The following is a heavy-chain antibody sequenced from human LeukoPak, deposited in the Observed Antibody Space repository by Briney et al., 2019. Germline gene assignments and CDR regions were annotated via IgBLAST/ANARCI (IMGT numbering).Heavy chain of an antibody. CDR3: ASLVGILTGPIDY. J-gene: IGHJ4*02. Sequence: PGGALEISLKGSGYRFTKYWIGWGRPGPGRGVGGMGIIYPGDSDTRYSRSFQGQVTISDDKSISTAYLQWSSLKASDTAIYYCASLVGILTGPIDYWGQGTLVTVSS. CDR1: GYRFTKYW. V-gene: IGHV5-51*01. CDR2: IYPGDSDT. D-gene: IGHD3-9*01.